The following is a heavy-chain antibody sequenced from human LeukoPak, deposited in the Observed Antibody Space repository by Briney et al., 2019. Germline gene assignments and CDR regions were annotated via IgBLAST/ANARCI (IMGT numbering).Heavy chain of an antibody. D-gene: IGHD3-22*01. CDR2: IYHSGST. Sequence: SQTLSLTCAVSGGSISSGGYSWSWIRQPPGKGLEWIGYIYHSGSTYYNPSLKSRVTISVDRSKNQFSLKLSSVTAADTAVYYCARSRDSSGYYTVLFDYWGRGTLVTVSS. CDR3: ARSRDSSGYYTVLFDY. J-gene: IGHJ4*02. V-gene: IGHV4-30-2*02. CDR1: GGSISSGGYS.